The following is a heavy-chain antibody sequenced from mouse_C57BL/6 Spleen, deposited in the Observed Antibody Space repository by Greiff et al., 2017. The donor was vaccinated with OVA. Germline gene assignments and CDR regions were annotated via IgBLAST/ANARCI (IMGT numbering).Heavy chain of an antibody. CDR3: ALQGGYDGYTSH. CDR2: ISSGGSYT. CDR1: GFTFSSYG. V-gene: IGHV5-6*02. Sequence: DVKLVESGGDLVKPGGSLKLSCAASGFTFSSYGMSWVRQTPDKRLEWVATISSGGSYTYYPASVKGRFTISRYNSKNTLYLQMSSLKSDYTAMYYCALQGGYDGYTSHWGQGTSVTVSS. D-gene: IGHD2-3*01. J-gene: IGHJ4*01.